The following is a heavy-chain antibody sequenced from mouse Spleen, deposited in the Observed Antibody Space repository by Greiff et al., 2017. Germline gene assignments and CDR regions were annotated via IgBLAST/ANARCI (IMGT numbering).Heavy chain of an antibody. V-gene: IGHV5-9-1*02. J-gene: IGHJ3*01. Sequence: EVKLVESGEGLVKPGGSLKLSCAASGFTFSSYAMSWVRQTPEKRLEWVAYISSGGDYIYYADTVKGRFTISRDNARNTLYLQMSSLKSEDTAMYYCTRSDSSGYVAWFAYWGQGTLVTVSA. CDR3: TRSDSSGYVAWFAY. CDR1: GFTFSSYA. CDR2: ISSGGDYI. D-gene: IGHD3-2*02.